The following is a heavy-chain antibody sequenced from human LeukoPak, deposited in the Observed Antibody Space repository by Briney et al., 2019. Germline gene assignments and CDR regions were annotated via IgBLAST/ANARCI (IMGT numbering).Heavy chain of an antibody. Sequence: SETLSLTCTVSGGSISSYYWSWIRQPPGKGLEWIGYIYYSGSTNYNPSLKSRVTISVDTSKNQFSLKLSSVTAADTAVYYCARLGPFGVVPKGWFDPWGQGTLVTVSS. V-gene: IGHV4-59*01. J-gene: IGHJ5*02. CDR1: GGSISSYY. D-gene: IGHD3-3*01. CDR2: IYYSGST. CDR3: ARLGPFGVVPKGWFDP.